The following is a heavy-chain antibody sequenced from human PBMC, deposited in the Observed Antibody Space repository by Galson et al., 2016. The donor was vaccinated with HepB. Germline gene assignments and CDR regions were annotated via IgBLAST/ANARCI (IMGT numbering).Heavy chain of an antibody. CDR2: IFYSGGT. CDR1: GGSIRSNY. D-gene: IGHD3-9*01. Sequence: TLSLTCTVSGGSIRSNYWSWIRQPPGKGLEWIGYIFYSGGTYYNPSLKSRVTISVDTSKNQFSLNVTSVTAADTAVYYCARGAYYDILTGYYPADYWGPGTRVTVSS. J-gene: IGHJ4*02. V-gene: IGHV4-30-4*01. CDR3: ARGAYYDILTGYYPADY.